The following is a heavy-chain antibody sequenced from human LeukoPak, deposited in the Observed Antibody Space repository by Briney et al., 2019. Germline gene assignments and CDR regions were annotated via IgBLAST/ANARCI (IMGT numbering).Heavy chain of an antibody. CDR1: GFTFSSYA. CDR2: ISSSGGST. J-gene: IGHJ4*02. CDR3: AKGGYGIRITTDY. D-gene: IGHD5-18*01. Sequence: GGSLRLSCAASGFTFSSYAMSWVRQAPGKGLEWVSAISSSGGSTYYADSVKGRFTISRDNSKNTLYLQMNSLRAEDTAVYYCAKGGYGIRITTDYWGQGTLVTASS. V-gene: IGHV3-23*01.